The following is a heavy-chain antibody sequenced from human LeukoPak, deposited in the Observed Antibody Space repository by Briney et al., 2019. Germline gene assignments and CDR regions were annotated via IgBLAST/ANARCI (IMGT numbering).Heavy chain of an antibody. D-gene: IGHD5-18*01. Sequence: PGRSLRLSCAASGFTVSSNYMSWVRQAPGKGLEWVSVIYSGGSTYYADSVKGRFTISRDNSKNTLYLQMNSLRAEDTAVYYCARDQYSYINWFDPWGQGTLVTVSS. CDR1: GFTVSSNY. V-gene: IGHV3-66*01. J-gene: IGHJ5*02. CDR3: ARDQYSYINWFDP. CDR2: IYSGGST.